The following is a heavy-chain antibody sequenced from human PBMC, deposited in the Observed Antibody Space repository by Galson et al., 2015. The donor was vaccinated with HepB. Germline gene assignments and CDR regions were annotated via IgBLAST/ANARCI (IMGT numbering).Heavy chain of an antibody. Sequence: SVKVSCKVSGYTLTELSMHWVRQAPGKGLEWMGGFDPEDGETIYAQKFQGRVTMTEDTSTDTAYMELSSLRSEDTAVYYCATGGGVAVAGLSYYYYGMDVWGQGTTVTVSS. CDR1: GYTLTELS. D-gene: IGHD6-19*01. J-gene: IGHJ6*02. CDR3: ATGGGVAVAGLSYYYYGMDV. CDR2: FDPEDGET. V-gene: IGHV1-24*01.